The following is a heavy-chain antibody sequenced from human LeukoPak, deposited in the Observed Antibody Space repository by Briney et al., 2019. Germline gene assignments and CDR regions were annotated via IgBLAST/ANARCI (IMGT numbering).Heavy chain of an antibody. CDR3: ARHGIAAAGSQVLDY. CDR1: GGSISSSSYY. CDR2: IYYSGST. D-gene: IGHD6-13*01. V-gene: IGHV4-39*01. Sequence: SETLSLTCSVSGGSISSSSYYWGWIRQPPGKGLEWIGSIYYSGSTYYNPSLKSRVTISVDTSKNQFSLKLSSVTAADTAVYYCARHGIAAAGSQVLDYWGQGTLVTVSS. J-gene: IGHJ4*02.